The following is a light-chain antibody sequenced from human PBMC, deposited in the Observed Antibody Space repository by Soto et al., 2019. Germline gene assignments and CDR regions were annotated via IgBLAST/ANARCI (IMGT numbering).Light chain of an antibody. V-gene: IGLV1-40*01. J-gene: IGLJ3*02. CDR2: GNS. Sequence: QSVLTQPPSVSGAPGQRVTISCTGSSSNIGAGYDVHWYQQLPGTAPKLLIYGNSNRPSGVPDRFSGSKSGTSASLAITGLQAEDGADYYCQSYASSLSGLWVFGGGTKLPVL. CDR1: SSNIGAGYD. CDR3: QSYASSLSGLWV.